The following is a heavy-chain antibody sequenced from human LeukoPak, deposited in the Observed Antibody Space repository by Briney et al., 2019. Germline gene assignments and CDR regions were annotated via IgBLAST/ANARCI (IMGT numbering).Heavy chain of an antibody. CDR3: ARGGVVTAYNWFDP. CDR1: GFTFSSYW. D-gene: IGHD3-3*01. V-gene: IGHV3-74*01. CDR2: INSDGSST. Sequence: PGGSLRLYCAASGFTFSSYWMHWVRQAPGKGLVWVSRINSDGSSTSYADSVKGRFTISRDNAKNTLYLQMNSMRAEDTAVYYCARGGVVTAYNWFDPWGQGTLVTVSS. J-gene: IGHJ5*02.